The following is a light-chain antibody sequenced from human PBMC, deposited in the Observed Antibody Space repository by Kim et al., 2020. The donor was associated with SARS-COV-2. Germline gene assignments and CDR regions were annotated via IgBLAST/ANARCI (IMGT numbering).Light chain of an antibody. Sequence: ASVGDRVTITCRASQSVISWVAWYQQKPGQAPKFLIYKASALESGVPSRFSGSGSGTEFTLTISSLQPDDFATYYCQQYNTYPWTFGQGTKVDIK. V-gene: IGKV1-5*03. J-gene: IGKJ1*01. CDR3: QQYNTYPWT. CDR2: KAS. CDR1: QSVISW.